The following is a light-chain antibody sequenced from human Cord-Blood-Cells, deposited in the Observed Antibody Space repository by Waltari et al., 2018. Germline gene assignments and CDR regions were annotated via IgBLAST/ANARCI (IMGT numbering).Light chain of an antibody. CDR2: AAS. J-gene: IGKJ1*01. Sequence: DIQMTQSPSSLSASVGDRVTITCPASQSISSYLNWYQQKPGKAPKLLIYAASSLQSGVPSRFSGSGSGTDFTLTISSLQPEDFATYYCQQSYSTFSWTFGQGTKVEIK. V-gene: IGKV1-39*01. CDR3: QQSYSTFSWT. CDR1: QSISSY.